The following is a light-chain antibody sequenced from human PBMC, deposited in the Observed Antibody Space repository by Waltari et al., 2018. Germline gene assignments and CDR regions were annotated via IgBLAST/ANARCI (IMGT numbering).Light chain of an antibody. Sequence: VLTQSPGILSLSPGDTDTLSCRASQSVSNNYLAWYQQKPGQAPRLLIYGASSRATGIPDRFSGGGSGTDFTLTISRLEPEDFAVYFCQQYGNSPLTFGGGTEVEIE. CDR2: GAS. V-gene: IGKV3-20*01. J-gene: IGKJ4*01. CDR3: QQYGNSPLT. CDR1: QSVSNNY.